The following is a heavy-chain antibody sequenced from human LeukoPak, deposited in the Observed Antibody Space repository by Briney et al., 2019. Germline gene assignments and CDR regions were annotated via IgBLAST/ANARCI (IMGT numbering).Heavy chain of an antibody. Sequence: ASVKVSRKTSGYTFTTHGISWVRQAPGQGLEWMGWISTSKGDTNYAQKFKGRLTMTTDRSTSTAYMELRSLSSDDTAVYYCARVHYDILTGYYFFDYWGQGTLVTVSS. J-gene: IGHJ4*02. V-gene: IGHV1-18*01. CDR1: GYTFTTHG. CDR3: ARVHYDILTGYYFFDY. D-gene: IGHD3-9*01. CDR2: ISTSKGDT.